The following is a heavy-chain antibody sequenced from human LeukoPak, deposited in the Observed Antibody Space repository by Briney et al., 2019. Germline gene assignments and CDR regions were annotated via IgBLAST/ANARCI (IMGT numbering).Heavy chain of an antibody. Sequence: PGGSLRLSCAVSGFAVSSNYMSWVRQASGKGLEWVSVIYSGGSTYYADSVKGRFTISRDNSKNTLYLRMNSLRAEDTAVYYCARGPRYFDYWGQGTLVTVSS. J-gene: IGHJ4*02. CDR3: ARGPRYFDY. CDR2: IYSGGST. CDR1: GFAVSSNY. V-gene: IGHV3-53*01.